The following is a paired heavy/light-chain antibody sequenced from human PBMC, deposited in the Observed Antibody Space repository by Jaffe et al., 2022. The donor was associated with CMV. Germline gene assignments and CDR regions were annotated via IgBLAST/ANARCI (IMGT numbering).Heavy chain of an antibody. CDR3: ARDMVRAVQDYGMDV. J-gene: IGHJ6*02. V-gene: IGHV1-46*01. Sequence: QVHLVQSGADVKKPGASVRVSCKASGYTFTSYFMHWVRQAPGQGLEWMGIINSSGGSTNYAQKFQGRVTMTRDTSTSTVYMELSSLRSEDTAVYYCARDMVRAVQDYGMDVWGQGTTVIVSS. D-gene: IGHD3-10*01. CDR1: GYTFTSYF. CDR2: INSSGGST.
Light chain of an antibody. J-gene: IGLJ3*02. CDR1: SSNIGSNT. CDR3: AAWDDSLNGWV. CDR2: NNN. V-gene: IGLV1-44*01. Sequence: QSVLTQPPSASGTPGQRVTISCSGSSSNIGSNTVNWYQQLPGTAPKLLIYNNNQRPSGVPDRFSGSKSGTSASLAISGLQSEDEADYYCAAWDDSLNGWVFGGGTKLTVL.